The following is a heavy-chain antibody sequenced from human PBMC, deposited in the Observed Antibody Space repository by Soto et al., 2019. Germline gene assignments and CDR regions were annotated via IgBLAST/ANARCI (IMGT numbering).Heavy chain of an antibody. J-gene: IGHJ4*02. V-gene: IGHV3-30*03. CDR3: AREGIFIAAPGFDY. Sequence: PGGSLRLSCAASGFTFSSYGMHWVRQAPGKGLEWVAVISYDGSNKYYADSVKGRFTISRDNSKNTLYLQMNSLRAEDTAVYYCAREGIFIAAPGFDYWGQGTLVTVSS. D-gene: IGHD6-13*01. CDR2: ISYDGSNK. CDR1: GFTFSSYG.